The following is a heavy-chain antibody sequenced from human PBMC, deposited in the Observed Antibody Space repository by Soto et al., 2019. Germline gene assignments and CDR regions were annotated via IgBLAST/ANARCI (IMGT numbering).Heavy chain of an antibody. D-gene: IGHD6-13*01. V-gene: IGHV3-30-3*01. J-gene: IGHJ6*02. Sequence: PGGSLRLSCAASGFTFSSYAIHWVRQAPGKGLEWVAVISYDGSNKYYADSVKGRFTISRDNSKNTLYLQMNSLRAEDTAVYYCLAAAHLNGMDVWGQGTTVTVSS. CDR3: LAAAHLNGMDV. CDR1: GFTFSSYA. CDR2: ISYDGSNK.